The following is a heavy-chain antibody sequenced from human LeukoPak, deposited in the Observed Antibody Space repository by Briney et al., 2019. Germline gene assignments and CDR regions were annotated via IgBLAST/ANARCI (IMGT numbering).Heavy chain of an antibody. CDR2: IKQDGHDI. CDR1: GFTFRDYW. J-gene: IGHJ2*01. D-gene: IGHD3-10*01. V-gene: IGHV3-7*01. Sequence: GGSLRLSCTASGFTFRDYWLSWVRQAPGKGLEWVANIKQDGHDIDYVDSVKGRFTVSRDNAKSSLYLQMNSLRAEDTAVYYCTRVGLAGWYFDLWGRGTLVTVSS. CDR3: TRVGLAGWYFDL.